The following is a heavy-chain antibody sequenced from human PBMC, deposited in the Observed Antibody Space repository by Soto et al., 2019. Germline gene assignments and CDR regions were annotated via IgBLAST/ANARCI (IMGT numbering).Heavy chain of an antibody. CDR1: GDSVSSNSAA. J-gene: IGHJ4*02. D-gene: IGHD5-18*01. CDR3: ARENHLFSVDTATARPFDY. Sequence: QSQTLSLTCAISGDSVSSNSAAWNWIRQSPSRGLEWLGRTYYRSKWYNDYAVSVKSRITINPDTSKNQFSLQLNSVTPEDTAVYYCARENHLFSVDTATARPFDYWGQGTLVTVSS. V-gene: IGHV6-1*01. CDR2: TYYRSKWYN.